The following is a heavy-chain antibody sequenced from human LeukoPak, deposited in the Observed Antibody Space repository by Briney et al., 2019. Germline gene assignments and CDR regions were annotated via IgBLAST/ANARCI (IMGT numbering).Heavy chain of an antibody. CDR3: ARDIESGYNYYYYYMDV. CDR1: GRTFSTYA. Sequence: GGSLRLSCAASGRTFSTYAMSWVRLAPGKGLEWVAVISYDGSNKYYADSVKGRFTISRDNSKNTLYLQMNSLRAEDTAVYYCARDIESGYNYYYYYMDVWGKGTTVTVSS. J-gene: IGHJ6*03. V-gene: IGHV3-30-3*01. D-gene: IGHD3-22*01. CDR2: ISYDGSNK.